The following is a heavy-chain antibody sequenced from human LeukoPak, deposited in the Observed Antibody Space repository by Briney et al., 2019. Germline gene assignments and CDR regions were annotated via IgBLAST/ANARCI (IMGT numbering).Heavy chain of an antibody. D-gene: IGHD6-6*01. CDR3: ARRPLGSSSSGSYYYMHL. V-gene: IGHV1-2*02. Sequence: ASAKVSCKASGYTFTGYYMHWVRQAPGQGLEWMGWINPNSGGTNYAQKFQGRVTMTRDTSISTAYMEVRRLRPDDAAVYYCARRPLGSSSSGSYYYMHLWGKGTTVTVSS. J-gene: IGHJ6*03. CDR1: GYTFTGYY. CDR2: INPNSGGT.